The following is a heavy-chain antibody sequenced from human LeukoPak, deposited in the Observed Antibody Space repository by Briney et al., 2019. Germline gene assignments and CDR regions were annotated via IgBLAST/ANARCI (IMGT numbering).Heavy chain of an antibody. Sequence: GGSLRLSCAASGFTFSSYSMTWVRQAPGKGLEWVSSITRSSIYIYYADSVKGRFTISRDNAKNLLYLQMNSLRAEDTAVYYCARDLSLGYNGYFDYWGQGTLVTVSS. D-gene: IGHD5-24*01. CDR3: ARDLSLGYNGYFDY. J-gene: IGHJ4*02. CDR2: ITRSSIYI. CDR1: GFTFSSYS. V-gene: IGHV3-21*06.